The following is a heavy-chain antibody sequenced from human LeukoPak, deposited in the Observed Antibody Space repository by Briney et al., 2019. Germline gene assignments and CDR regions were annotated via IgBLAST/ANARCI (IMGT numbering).Heavy chain of an antibody. CDR3: AKDRAIFGVGAYYFDY. D-gene: IGHD3-3*01. CDR1: GFTFSSYA. J-gene: IGHJ4*02. V-gene: IGHV3-23*01. Sequence: GGSLRLSCAASGFTFSSYAMSWVRQAPGKGLEWVSAISGSGGSTYYADSVKGRFTISRDNSKNTLYLQMNSLRAEDTAVNYCAKDRAIFGVGAYYFDYWGQGTLVTVSS. CDR2: ISGSGGST.